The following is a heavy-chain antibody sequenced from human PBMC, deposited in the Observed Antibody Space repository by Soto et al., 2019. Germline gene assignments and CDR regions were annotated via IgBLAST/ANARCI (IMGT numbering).Heavy chain of an antibody. CDR3: AKDRYSGTYPTDFDY. J-gene: IGHJ4*02. CDR1: GFTFSSYG. Sequence: GGSLRLSCAVSGFTFSSYGIDWVRQAPGKGLEWVALISYDGGNEKYTESVKDRFTISRDDSHNVAYLQMSSLRTEDTAMYYCAKDRYSGTYPTDFDYWGQGSLVTVSS. V-gene: IGHV3-30*18. D-gene: IGHD1-26*01. CDR2: ISYDGGNE.